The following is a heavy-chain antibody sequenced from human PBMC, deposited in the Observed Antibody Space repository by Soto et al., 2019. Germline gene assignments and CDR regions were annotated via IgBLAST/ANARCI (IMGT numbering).Heavy chain of an antibody. V-gene: IGHV3-15*07. J-gene: IGHJ4*02. Sequence: PGGPLSLSSAAFVFTFSNAWMNCVRQAPGKGLEWVGRLKSKTDGGTTDYAAPAKGRFTISRDDSKNTLYLQMNSLKTEDTAVYYCTTENFWSGSKTYYFDYWGQGTLVTVSS. CDR2: LKSKTDGGTT. CDR3: TTENFWSGSKTYYFDY. D-gene: IGHD3-3*01. CDR1: VFTFSNAW.